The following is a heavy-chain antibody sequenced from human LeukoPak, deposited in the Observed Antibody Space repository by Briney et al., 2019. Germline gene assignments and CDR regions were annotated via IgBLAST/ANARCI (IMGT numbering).Heavy chain of an antibody. Sequence: GGSLRLSCAASGFTFNTYGMHWVRQAPGKALEWVSAITPSGTNTYYADSVKGRFTISRDNSKNTLYLRMTSLRAEDTALYYCARRTCSGGTCYPLDSWGQGALVTVSS. CDR1: GFTFNTYG. D-gene: IGHD2-15*01. V-gene: IGHV3-23*01. CDR3: ARRTCSGGTCYPLDS. J-gene: IGHJ4*02. CDR2: ITPSGTNT.